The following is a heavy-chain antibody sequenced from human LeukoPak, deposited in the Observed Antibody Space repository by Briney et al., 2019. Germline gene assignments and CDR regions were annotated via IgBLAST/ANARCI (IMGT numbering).Heavy chain of an antibody. D-gene: IGHD6-6*01. CDR3: ARDRSVGVLPAPPFDF. Sequence: SETLSLTCTVSGYSINSSFYWGYIRQPPGKGLEWIGSIYHSGSTYYNPSLRSRVTISADTSKNQFSLTLTSVTAADTAVYYCARDRSVGVLPAPPFDFWGQGTLVTVSS. CDR1: GYSINSSFY. V-gene: IGHV4-38-2*02. CDR2: IYHSGST. J-gene: IGHJ4*02.